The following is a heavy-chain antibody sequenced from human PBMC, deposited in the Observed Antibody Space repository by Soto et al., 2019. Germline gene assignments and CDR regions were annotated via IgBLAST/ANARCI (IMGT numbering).Heavy chain of an antibody. CDR2: INPSGGST. CDR3: ARALITMIVRGGMDV. CDR1: GYTFTSYY. D-gene: IGHD3-22*01. J-gene: IGHJ6*02. V-gene: IGHV1-46*01. Sequence: QVQLVQSGAEVKKPGASVKVSCKASGYTFTSYYMHWVRQAPGQGLEWMGIINPSGGSTSYAQKFQGRVTMXXDXSXXTVYMELSSLRSEDTAVYYCARALITMIVRGGMDVWGQGTTVTVSS.